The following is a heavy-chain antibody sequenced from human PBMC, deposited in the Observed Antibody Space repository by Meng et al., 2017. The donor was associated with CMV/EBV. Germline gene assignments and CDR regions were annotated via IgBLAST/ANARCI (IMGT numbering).Heavy chain of an antibody. Sequence: GVSLKVSCKGSGYSFTSYWIGWVRPMPGKGLEWMGIIYPGDSETRYSPSSQGQVTISADKSISTAYLQWSSLKASDTAMYYCARPGPRGIAAADYWGQGTLVTVSS. J-gene: IGHJ4*02. CDR3: ARPGPRGIAAADY. CDR1: GYSFTSYW. D-gene: IGHD6-13*01. CDR2: IYPGDSET. V-gene: IGHV5-51*01.